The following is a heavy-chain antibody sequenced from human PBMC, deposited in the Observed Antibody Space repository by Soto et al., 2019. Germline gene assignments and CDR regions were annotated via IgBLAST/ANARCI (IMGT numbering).Heavy chain of an antibody. D-gene: IGHD3-3*01. CDR1: GGSISSGGYY. V-gene: IGHV4-31*03. CDR3: ARLRIRGPYDFWSGYYGGYWYYGMDV. J-gene: IGHJ6*02. Sequence: SETLSLTCTVSGGSISSGGYYWSWIRQHPGKGLEWIGYIYYSGSTYYNPSLKSRVTISVDTSKNQFSLKLSSVTAADMAVYYCARLRIRGPYDFWSGYYGGYWYYGMDVWGQGTTVTVSS. CDR2: IYYSGST.